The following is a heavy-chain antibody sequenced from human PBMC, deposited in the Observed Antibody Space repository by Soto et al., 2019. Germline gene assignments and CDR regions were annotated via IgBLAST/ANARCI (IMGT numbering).Heavy chain of an antibody. CDR1: GASINGYY. CDR3: VRGSGWYAH. CDR2: IYSSGST. V-gene: IGHV4-59*01. Sequence: QVQLQESGPGLVKPSETLSLTCTVSGASINGYYWSWIRQPPGKGLEWIGYIYSSGSTNYNPPLKSRVTISVDTSKKQFSRKRSSVTAADTAVYYCVRGSGWYAHWGQGALVTVSS. D-gene: IGHD6-19*01. J-gene: IGHJ4*02.